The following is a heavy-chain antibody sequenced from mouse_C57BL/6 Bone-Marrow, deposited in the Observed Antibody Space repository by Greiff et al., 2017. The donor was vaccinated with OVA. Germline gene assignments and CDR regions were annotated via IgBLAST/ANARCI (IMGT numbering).Heavy chain of an antibody. D-gene: IGHD2-5*01. CDR2: IYPGSGNT. Sequence: QVQLQQSGAELVRPGASVKLSCKASGYTFTDYYINWVKQRPGQGLEWIARIYPGSGNTYYNETFKGKATLTAEKSSSTAYMQLSSLTSEYSAVYFCAREETAYYINPVDAMDYWGQGTSVTVSS. V-gene: IGHV1-76*01. CDR3: AREETAYYINPVDAMDY. J-gene: IGHJ4*01. CDR1: GYTFTDYY.